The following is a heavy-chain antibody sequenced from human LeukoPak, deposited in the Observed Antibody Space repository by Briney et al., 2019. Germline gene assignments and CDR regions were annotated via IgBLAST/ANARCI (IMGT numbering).Heavy chain of an antibody. J-gene: IGHJ4*02. CDR1: GFSFSTCW. CDR3: ARLSAMVRGPEDIFYFEY. D-gene: IGHD3-10*01. V-gene: IGHV3-7*01. CDR2: IRPDGSEK. Sequence: GGSLRLSCETSGFSFSTCWMSWVRQAPGKGLEWVANIRPDGSEKYYVDSVKGRFTISRDIAKQSVFLQMTSLRVEDTAVYYCARLSAMVRGPEDIFYFEYWGLGTLVTVSS.